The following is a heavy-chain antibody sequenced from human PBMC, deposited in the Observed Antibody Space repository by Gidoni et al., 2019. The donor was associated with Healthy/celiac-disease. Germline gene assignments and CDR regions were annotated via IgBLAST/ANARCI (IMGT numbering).Heavy chain of an antibody. CDR3: ARYHREYSSGWRAGWYFDL. CDR1: GFTFSSYS. Sequence: EVQLVESGGGLVKPGGSLRLSCAASGFTFSSYSMNWVRQAPGKGLEWVSSISSSSSYIYYADSVKGRFTISRDNAKNSLYLQMNSLRAEDTAVYYCARYHREYSSGWRAGWYFDLWGRGTLVTVSS. J-gene: IGHJ2*01. CDR2: ISSSSSYI. V-gene: IGHV3-21*01. D-gene: IGHD6-19*01.